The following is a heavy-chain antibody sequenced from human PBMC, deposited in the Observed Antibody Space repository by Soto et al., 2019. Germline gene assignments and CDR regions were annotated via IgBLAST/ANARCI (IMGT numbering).Heavy chain of an antibody. CDR1: GFTFSSYG. V-gene: IGHV3-33*01. CDR2: IWYDGSNK. Sequence: QVQLVESGGGVVQPGRSLRLSCAASGFTFSSYGMHWVRQAPGKGLEWVAVIWYDGSNKYYADSVKGRFTISRDNSKNTLYLQINSLRAEDTAVYYCARDEGLGVNYYYYGMDVWGQGTTVTVSS. D-gene: IGHD3-10*01. CDR3: ARDEGLGVNYYYYGMDV. J-gene: IGHJ6*02.